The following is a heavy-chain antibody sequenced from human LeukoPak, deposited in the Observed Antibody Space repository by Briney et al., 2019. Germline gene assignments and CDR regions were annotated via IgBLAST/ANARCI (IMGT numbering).Heavy chain of an antibody. CDR1: GGSFSGYY. V-gene: IGHV4-34*01. CDR3: ARGVQLWLSSWFDP. D-gene: IGHD5-18*01. CDR2: INHSGST. J-gene: IGHJ5*02. Sequence: PSETLSLTCAVYGGSFSGYYWSWIRQSPGKGLEWIGEINHSGSTNYNPSLKSRVTISVDTSKNQFSLKLSSVTAADTAVYYCARGVQLWLSSWFDPWGQGTLVTVSS.